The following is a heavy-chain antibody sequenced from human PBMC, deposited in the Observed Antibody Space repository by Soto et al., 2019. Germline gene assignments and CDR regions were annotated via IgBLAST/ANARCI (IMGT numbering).Heavy chain of an antibody. D-gene: IGHD3-3*01. Sequence: GVSVNVSCKAPGYTFNSYYIYWVRHATGQGLEWMGWMNPNSGNTGYAQKFQGRVTMTRNTSISTAYMELSSLRSEDTAVYYCARGRPGTIFGVASDYWGQGTLVTVSS. CDR2: MNPNSGNT. V-gene: IGHV1-8*01. CDR1: GYTFNSYY. J-gene: IGHJ4*02. CDR3: ARGRPGTIFGVASDY.